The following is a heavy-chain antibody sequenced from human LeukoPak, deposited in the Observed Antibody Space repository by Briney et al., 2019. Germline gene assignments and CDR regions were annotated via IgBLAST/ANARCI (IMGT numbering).Heavy chain of an antibody. CDR2: ISYDGSNK. D-gene: IGHD3-10*01. V-gene: IGHV3-30*18. CDR1: GFTFSSYG. CDR3: AKSGWDGSGSDY. Sequence: PPGGSLRFSCAASGFTFSSYGMRWVRQAPGKGLEWVAVISYDGSNKYYADSVKGRFTISRDNSKNTLYLQMNSLGAEDTAVYYCAKSGWDGSGSDYWGQGTLVTVSS. J-gene: IGHJ4*02.